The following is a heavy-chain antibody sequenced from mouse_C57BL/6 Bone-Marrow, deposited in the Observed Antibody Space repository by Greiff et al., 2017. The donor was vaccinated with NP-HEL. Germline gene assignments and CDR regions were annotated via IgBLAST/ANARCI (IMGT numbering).Heavy chain of an antibody. CDR1: EYEFPSHD. Sequence: EVQGVESGGGLVQPGESLKLSCESNEYEFPSHDMSWVRKTPEKRPELVAAMNSDGGSNYYPDTMERRFIISRDNTKKTLYLQMSSLRSEDTALYYCARHLYYGYLAYWGQGTLVTVSA. D-gene: IGHD2-2*01. J-gene: IGHJ3*01. CDR2: MNSDGGSN. CDR3: ARHLYYGYLAY. V-gene: IGHV5-2*01.